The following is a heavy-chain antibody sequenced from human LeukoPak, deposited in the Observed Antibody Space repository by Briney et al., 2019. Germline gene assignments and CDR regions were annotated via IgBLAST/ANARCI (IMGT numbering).Heavy chain of an antibody. D-gene: IGHD3-10*01. V-gene: IGHV4-59*01. CDR3: ARGGYYGSGNDFRFDP. CDR2: IHYTGST. CDR1: GGSINSYY. J-gene: IGHJ5*02. Sequence: SETLSLTCTVSGGSINSYYWSWIRQPPGRGLECIGYIHYTGSTNYNPSLKSRVTISVDTSKNQFSLKLSSVTAADTAIYYCARGGYYGSGNDFRFDPWGQGTLVTVSS.